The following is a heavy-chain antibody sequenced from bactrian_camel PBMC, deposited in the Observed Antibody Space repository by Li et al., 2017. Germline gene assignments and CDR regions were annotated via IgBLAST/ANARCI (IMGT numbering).Heavy chain of an antibody. Sequence: HVQLVESGGGSVQAGGSLRLSCVASNSRHCMAWFRQAPGKEREAVAGIETDATTTYADPVKGRFTISRDNVKNTLYLQMNSLRLEDTAMYYCAADARQYAGSWRSLVADSFDYWGQGTQVTVS. CDR2: IETDATT. J-gene: IGHJ4*01. CDR3: AADARQYAGSWRSLVADSFDY. D-gene: IGHD2*01. V-gene: IGHV3S53*01. CDR1: NSRHC.